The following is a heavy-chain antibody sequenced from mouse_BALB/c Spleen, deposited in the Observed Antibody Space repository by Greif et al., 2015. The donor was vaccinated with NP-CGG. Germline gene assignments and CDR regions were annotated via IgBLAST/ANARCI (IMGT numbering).Heavy chain of an antibody. Sequence: DVQLVESGGGLVKPGGSLKLSCAASGFTFSDYYMYWVRQTPEKRLEWVATISDGGSYTYYPDSVKGRFTISRDNAKNNLYLQMSSLKSEDTAMYYCARGAYYGNPYAMDYWGQGTSVTVSS. V-gene: IGHV5-4*02. CDR3: ARGAYYGNPYAMDY. J-gene: IGHJ4*01. D-gene: IGHD2-10*01. CDR1: GFTFSDYY. CDR2: ISDGGSYT.